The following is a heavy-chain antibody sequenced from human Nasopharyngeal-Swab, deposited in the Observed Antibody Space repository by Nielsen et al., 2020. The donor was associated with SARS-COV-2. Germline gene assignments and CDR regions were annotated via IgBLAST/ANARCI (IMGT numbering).Heavy chain of an antibody. CDR1: GYTFTGYY. CDR2: INPNSGGT. Sequence: ASVKVSCKASGYTFTGYYMHWVRQAPGQGLEWMRWINPNSGGTNYAQKFQGWVTMTRDTSISTVYMELSRLRSDDTAVYYCARYLELGTLFDPWGQGTLVTVSS. D-gene: IGHD7-27*01. J-gene: IGHJ5*02. V-gene: IGHV1-2*04. CDR3: ARYLELGTLFDP.